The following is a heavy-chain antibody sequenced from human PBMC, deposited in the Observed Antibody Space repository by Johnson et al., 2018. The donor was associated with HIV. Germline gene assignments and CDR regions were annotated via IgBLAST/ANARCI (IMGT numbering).Heavy chain of an antibody. CDR3: ARASDAFDI. CDR2: ISYDGSNK. CDR1: GFTFSRYG. Sequence: QMQLVESGGGVVQPGRSLRLSCAASGFTFSRYGMHWVRRAPGKGLEWVAVISYDGSNKYYADSVKGRFTISRDNSKNTLYLQMNSLRAEDTAVYYCARASDAFDIWGQGTMVTVSS. J-gene: IGHJ3*02. V-gene: IGHV3-30*03.